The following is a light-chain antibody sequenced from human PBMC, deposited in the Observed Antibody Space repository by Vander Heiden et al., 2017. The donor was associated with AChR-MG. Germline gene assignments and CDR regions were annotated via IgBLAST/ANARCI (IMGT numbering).Light chain of an antibody. CDR3: QSFDSSRRGSL. V-gene: IGLV1-40*01. CDR2: DNN. J-gene: IGLJ3*02. Sequence: QSVLTQPPSVSVAPGQPVTISCTGSSSNIGAGYDVHWYQQLPGTAPKLLIYDNNNRPSGVPDRFSGSKSGTSAALAITGLQAEDDADYYCQSFDSSRRGSLFGGGTKLTVL. CDR1: SSNIGAGYD.